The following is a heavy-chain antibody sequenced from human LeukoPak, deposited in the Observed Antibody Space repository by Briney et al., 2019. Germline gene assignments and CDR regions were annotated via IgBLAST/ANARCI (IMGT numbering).Heavy chain of an antibody. CDR1: GGSFSGYY. J-gene: IGHJ4*02. CDR3: ARAASYDFWSGYRSPGPIDY. Sequence: SETLSLTCAVYGGSFSGYYWSWIRQPPGKGLEWIGEINHSGSTNHNPSLKSRVTIPVDTSKNQFSLKLSSVTAADTAVYYCARAASYDFWSGYRSPGPIDYWGQGTLVTVSS. D-gene: IGHD3-3*01. V-gene: IGHV4-34*01. CDR2: INHSGST.